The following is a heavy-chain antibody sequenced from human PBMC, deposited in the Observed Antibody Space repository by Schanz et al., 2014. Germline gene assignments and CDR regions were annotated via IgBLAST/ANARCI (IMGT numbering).Heavy chain of an antibody. V-gene: IGHV4-28*07. Sequence: QVPLQESGPGLVKPSDTLSLTCAVSGYSINTSDWWGWIRQPPGKGLEWIGYIYYSGSTYYNPSLKSRVPISVDTSKNQSPLKLTSVTAADSAVYYCARLWGGWRIPDYWGQGTLVTVSS. J-gene: IGHJ4*02. CDR3: ARLWGGWRIPDY. D-gene: IGHD6-19*01. CDR1: GYSINTSDW. CDR2: IYYSGST.